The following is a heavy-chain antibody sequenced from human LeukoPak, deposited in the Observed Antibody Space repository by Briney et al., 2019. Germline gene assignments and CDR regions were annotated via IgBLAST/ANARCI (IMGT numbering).Heavy chain of an antibody. D-gene: IGHD3-22*01. CDR3: ANSRYDSSGYYGIIGY. CDR1: GFTFSSYE. V-gene: IGHV3-48*03. J-gene: IGHJ4*02. Sequence: GGSLRLSCAASGFTFSSYEMNWVRQAPGKGLEWVSYISSSGSTIYYADSVKGRFTISRDNSKNTLYLQMNTLRSEDTAVYYCANSRYDSSGYYGIIGYWGQGTLVTVSS. CDR2: ISSSGSTI.